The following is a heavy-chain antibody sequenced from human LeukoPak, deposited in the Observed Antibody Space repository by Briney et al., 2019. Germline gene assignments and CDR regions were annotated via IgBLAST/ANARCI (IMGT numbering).Heavy chain of an antibody. J-gene: IGHJ6*03. V-gene: IGHV4-34*01. CDR1: GGSFRGYY. Sequence: SETLSLTCAVYGGSFRGYYWSWIRQPPGKGLEWIGEINHSGSTNYNPSLKSRVTISVDTSKNQFSLKLSSVTAADTAVYYCARGVVPAALDWYYYYMDVWGKGTTVTVSS. CDR3: ARGVVPAALDWYYYYMDV. D-gene: IGHD2-2*01. CDR2: INHSGST.